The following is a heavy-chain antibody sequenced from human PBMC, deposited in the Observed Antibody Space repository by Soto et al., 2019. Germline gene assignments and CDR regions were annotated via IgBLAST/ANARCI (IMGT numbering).Heavy chain of an antibody. V-gene: IGHV4-39*01. Sequence: SVTLPLTCTVSGGSIGSSSYYWGWIRQPPRKGLEWIGSIYYSGSTYYNPSLKSRVTISVDTSKNQFSLKLSSVTAADTAVYYCARSHKSKHYYGSGSYYNWGQGTLVTVSS. CDR1: GGSIGSSSYY. D-gene: IGHD3-10*01. CDR2: IYYSGST. J-gene: IGHJ4*02. CDR3: ARSHKSKHYYGSGSYYN.